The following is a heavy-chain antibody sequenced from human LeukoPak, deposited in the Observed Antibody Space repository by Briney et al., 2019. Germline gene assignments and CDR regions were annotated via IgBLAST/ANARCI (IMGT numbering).Heavy chain of an antibody. CDR2: MYHSGST. CDR1: GYSISSGYY. CDR3: ARIRSGWYYFDY. V-gene: IGHV4-38-2*02. D-gene: IGHD6-19*01. Sequence: ASETLSLTCTVSGYSISSGYYWGWIRQPPGKGLEWIGSMYHSGSTYYNPSLKSRVTISVDTSKNQFSLKLSSVTAADTAVYYCARIRSGWYYFDYWGQGTLVTVSS. J-gene: IGHJ4*02.